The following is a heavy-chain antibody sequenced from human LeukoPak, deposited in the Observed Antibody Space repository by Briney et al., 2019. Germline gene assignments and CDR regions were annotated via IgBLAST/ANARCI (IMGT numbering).Heavy chain of an antibody. CDR2: IDPNSDNI. CDR1: GYTFTGCF. J-gene: IGHJ4*02. CDR3: ARADYGDYDASPFDY. Sequence: ASVKVSCKASGYTFTGCFIHYVRQAPGQGLEWMGWIDPNSDNIRYSETFKDRVTMARDTSTNTAYMELSSLRSEDTAVYYCARADYGDYDASPFDYWGQGTLVTVSS. D-gene: IGHD4-17*01. V-gene: IGHV1-2*02.